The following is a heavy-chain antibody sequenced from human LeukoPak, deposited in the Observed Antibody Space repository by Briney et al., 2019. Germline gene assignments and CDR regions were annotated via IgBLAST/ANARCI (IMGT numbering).Heavy chain of an antibody. CDR1: GFTFSDYY. CDR3: ARVARELLYWDYYYMDV. J-gene: IGHJ6*03. D-gene: IGHD3-10*01. CDR2: ISSSGSTI. Sequence: GGSLRLSCAASGFTFSDYYMSWIRQAPGKGLEWVSYISSSGSTIYYADSVKGRFTIPRDNAKNSLYLQMNSLRAEDTAVYYCARVARELLYWDYYYMDVWGKGTTVTISS. V-gene: IGHV3-11*01.